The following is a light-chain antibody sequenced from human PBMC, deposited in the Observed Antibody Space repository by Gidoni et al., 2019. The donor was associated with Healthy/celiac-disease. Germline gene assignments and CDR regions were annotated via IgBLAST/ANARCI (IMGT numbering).Light chain of an antibody. CDR3: CSYAGSRWV. CDR2: EGS. J-gene: IGLJ3*02. CDR1: SSDVGSYNL. V-gene: IGLV2-23*01. Sequence: QSALTQPASVSGSPGQSITISCTGTSSDVGSYNLVSWYQQHPGKAPKLIIYEGSKRPSGVSNRFSGSKSGNKASLTISGLQAEDEADYYCCSYAGSRWVFGGGTKLTVL.